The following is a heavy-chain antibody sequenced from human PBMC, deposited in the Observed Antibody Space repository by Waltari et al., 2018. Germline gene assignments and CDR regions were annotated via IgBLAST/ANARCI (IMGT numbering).Heavy chain of an antibody. CDR3: ARDARIAAAGNNWFDP. Sequence: QVQLVQSGAEVKKPGASVKVSCKASGYTFTSYGISCVRPAPGQGLEWMGRTSAYNGNTNYAQKLQGRVTMTTDTSTSTAYMELRSLRSDDTAVYYCARDARIAAAGNNWFDPWGQGTLVTVSS. J-gene: IGHJ5*02. CDR1: GYTFTSYG. D-gene: IGHD6-13*01. CDR2: TSAYNGNT. V-gene: IGHV1-18*01.